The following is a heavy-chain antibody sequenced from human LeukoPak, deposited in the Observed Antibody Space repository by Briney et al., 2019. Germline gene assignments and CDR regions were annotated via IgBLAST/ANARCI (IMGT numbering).Heavy chain of an antibody. J-gene: IGHJ4*02. CDR3: ARYGDGYTPSDY. D-gene: IGHD5-12*01. CDR1: GGSISSNSYY. V-gene: IGHV4-39*01. Sequence: SETLSLTCTVSGGSISSNSYYWGWIRQPPGKGLEWIGSIYYSGSTYYNPSLKSRVTISVDTSKDQFSLKLSSVTAADTAVYYCARYGDGYTPSDYWGQGTLVTVSS. CDR2: IYYSGST.